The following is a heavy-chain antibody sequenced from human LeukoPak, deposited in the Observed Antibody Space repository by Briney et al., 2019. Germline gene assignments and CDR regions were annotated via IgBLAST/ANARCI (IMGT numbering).Heavy chain of an antibody. CDR3: ARGYDYVWGSYRSAGYYFDY. CDR1: GGSFSGYY. J-gene: IGHJ4*02. Sequence: SETLSLTCAVYGGSFSGYYWSWIRQPPGKGLEWIGEINHSGSTNYNPSLKSRVTISVDTSKNQFSLKLSSVTAADTAVYYCARGYDYVWGSYRSAGYYFDYWGQGTLVIVSS. V-gene: IGHV4-34*01. D-gene: IGHD3-16*02. CDR2: INHSGST.